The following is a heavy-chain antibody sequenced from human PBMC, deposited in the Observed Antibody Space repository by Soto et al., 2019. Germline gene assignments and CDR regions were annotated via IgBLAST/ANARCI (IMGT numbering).Heavy chain of an antibody. J-gene: IGHJ6*02. Sequence: PGGSLRLSCAASGFTFSDYYMSWIRQAPGQGPEWVSYIDSATLYTKYSDSVKGRFTISRDNSKNTLYLQMNSLRAEDTAVYYCAKRSSTTVTTNYYYYGMDVWGQGTTVTVSS. CDR3: AKRSSTTVTTNYYYYGMDV. D-gene: IGHD4-17*01. CDR2: IDSATLYT. CDR1: GFTFSDYY. V-gene: IGHV3-11*03.